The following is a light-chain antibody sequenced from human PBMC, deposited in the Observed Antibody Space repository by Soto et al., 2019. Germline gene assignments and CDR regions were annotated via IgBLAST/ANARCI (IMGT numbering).Light chain of an antibody. J-gene: IGKJ1*01. CDR1: QGISSW. CDR3: HKYNSYPHT. V-gene: IGKV1-27*01. Sequence: DIQMTQSPSSLSASVGDRVTITCRASQGISSWLAWYQQKPGKAPKLLIYDASTLEAGVPSRFSGSGSGTDFTLTISSLQPEDVATYYCHKYNSYPHTFGQGTKLEIK. CDR2: DAS.